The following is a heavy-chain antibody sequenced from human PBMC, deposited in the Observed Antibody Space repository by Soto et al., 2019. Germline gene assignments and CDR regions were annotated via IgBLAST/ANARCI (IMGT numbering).Heavy chain of an antibody. D-gene: IGHD3-9*01. J-gene: IGHJ6*02. CDR1: GFTFSTYA. V-gene: IGHV3-23*01. CDR2: IGGLSGGT. Sequence: EVQLLESGGGSVQPGGALRLSCVASGFTFSTYAMSWFRQAPGKGLEWVSGIGGLSGGTDYADSVKGRLTISRDNSKNTLYLQMNSLRAEDTAVYFCAKVSILTESYHYYAMDVWRQGTTVTVSS. CDR3: AKVSILTESYHYYAMDV.